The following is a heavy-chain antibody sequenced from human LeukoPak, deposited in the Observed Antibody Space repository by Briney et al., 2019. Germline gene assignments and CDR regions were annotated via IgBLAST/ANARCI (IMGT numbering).Heavy chain of an antibody. D-gene: IGHD4-17*01. V-gene: IGHV4-39*07. CDR1: GGSISSYY. Sequence: SETLSLTCTVSGGSISSYYWGWIRQPPGKGLEWIGTIYHSGSTSYNPSLKSRVTISVDTSKNQFSLKLSSVTAADTAVYYCARVFDYGDYGDYWGQGTLVTVSS. CDR3: ARVFDYGDYGDY. CDR2: IYHSGST. J-gene: IGHJ4*02.